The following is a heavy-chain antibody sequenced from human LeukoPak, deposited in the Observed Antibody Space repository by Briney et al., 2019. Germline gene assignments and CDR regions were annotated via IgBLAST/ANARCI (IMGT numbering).Heavy chain of an antibody. CDR2: IDNSNT. CDR1: GFTFSNYA. J-gene: IGHJ4*02. D-gene: IGHD6-13*01. CDR3: ASAPPGIAAYFDY. Sequence: PGGSLRLSCIASGFTFSNYAMNWVRQAPGKGLEWVSGIDNSNTYYADSVKGRFTISRDNAKNTLNLQMNSLRAEDTAVYYCASAPPGIAAYFDYWGQGTLVTVSS. V-gene: IGHV3-23*05.